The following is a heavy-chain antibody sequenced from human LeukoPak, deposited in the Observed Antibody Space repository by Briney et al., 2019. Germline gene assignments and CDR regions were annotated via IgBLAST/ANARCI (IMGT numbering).Heavy chain of an antibody. CDR1: GGTFSSYA. CDR2: IIPIFGTA. D-gene: IGHD5-12*01. Sequence: ASVTVSCKASGGTFSSYAISWVRQAPGQGLEWMGGIIPIFGTANYAQKFQGRVTITTDESTSTAYMELSSLRSEDTAVYYCARGGYSGYDYSSGWYQFDYWGQGTLVTVSS. CDR3: ARGGYSGYDYSSGWYQFDY. V-gene: IGHV1-69*05. J-gene: IGHJ4*02.